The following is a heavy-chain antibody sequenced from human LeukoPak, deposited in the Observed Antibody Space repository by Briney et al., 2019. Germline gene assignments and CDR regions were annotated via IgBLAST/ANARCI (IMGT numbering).Heavy chain of an antibody. CDR3: ARRVQTTGVFDY. CDR2: INPNSGDT. CDR1: GCTFTGYY. V-gene: IGHV1-2*06. Sequence: GASVKASCNASGCTFTGYYMHWVRQAPGQGLEWMGRINPNSGDTNYAQKFQGRVTMTGDTSISTAYMELSRLKSDDTAVYYCARRVQTTGVFDYWGQGTLVTVSS. J-gene: IGHJ4*02. D-gene: IGHD4/OR15-4a*01.